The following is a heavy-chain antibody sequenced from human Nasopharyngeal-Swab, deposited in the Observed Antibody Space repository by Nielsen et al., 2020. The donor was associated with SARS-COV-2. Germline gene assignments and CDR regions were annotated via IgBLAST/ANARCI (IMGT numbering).Heavy chain of an antibody. CDR3: ARAGVDTSTGSSGGCFDY. J-gene: IGHJ4*02. CDR1: GGSFSSYY. D-gene: IGHD3-9*01. V-gene: IGHV4-34*01. CDR2: SNHSGST. Sequence: SETLSLTCAVYGGSFSSYYWTWIRQPPGKGLEWIGESNHSGSTYYTPSLNSRVTISVDTSKSQFSLKLRSVTAADTAVYYCARAGVDTSTGSSGGCFDYWGQGALVTVSS.